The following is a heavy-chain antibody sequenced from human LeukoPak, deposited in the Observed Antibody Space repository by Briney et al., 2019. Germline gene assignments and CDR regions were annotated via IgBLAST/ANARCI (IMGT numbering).Heavy chain of an antibody. J-gene: IGHJ4*02. V-gene: IGHV1-2*02. Sequence: ASVKVSCKTSGYSFTGYFMHWVRQAPGQGLEWMGWINPNSGGTNYAQKFQGRVTMTRDTSISTAYMELSRLRSDDTAVYYCASRKKNCGGDCLPFDYWGQGTLVTVSS. CDR3: ASRKKNCGGDCLPFDY. D-gene: IGHD2-21*02. CDR2: INPNSGGT. CDR1: GYSFTGYF.